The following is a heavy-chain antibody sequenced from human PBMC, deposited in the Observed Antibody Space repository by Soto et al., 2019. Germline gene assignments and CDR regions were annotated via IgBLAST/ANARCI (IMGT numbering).Heavy chain of an antibody. D-gene: IGHD3-22*01. CDR1: GGSISSGGYY. CDR3: ARAPPTYYYDSSGPLAFDY. J-gene: IGHJ4*02. CDR2: IYYSGST. Sequence: TLSLTCTVSGGSISSGGYYWSWIRQHPGKGLEWIGYIYYSGSTYYNPSLKSRVTISVDTSKNQFSLKLSSVTAADTAVYYCARAPPTYYYDSSGPLAFDYWGQGTLVTVAS. V-gene: IGHV4-31*03.